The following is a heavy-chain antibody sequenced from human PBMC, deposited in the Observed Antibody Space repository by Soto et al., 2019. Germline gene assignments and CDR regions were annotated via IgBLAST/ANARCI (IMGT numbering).Heavy chain of an antibody. Sequence: PWETLSLTCTVSGGSISSSSYYWGWIRQPPGKGLEWIGSIYYSGSTYYNPSLKSRVTISVDTSKNQFSLKLSSVNAADTAVYYCARNSKGGSSWYYWRQGTLVTVSS. CDR3: ARNSKGGSSWYY. J-gene: IGHJ4*02. CDR2: IYYSGST. D-gene: IGHD6-13*01. V-gene: IGHV4-39*01. CDR1: GGSISSSSYY.